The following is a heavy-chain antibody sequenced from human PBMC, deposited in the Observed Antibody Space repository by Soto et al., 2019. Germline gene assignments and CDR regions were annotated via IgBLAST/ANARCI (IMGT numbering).Heavy chain of an antibody. CDR2: IYYSGST. CDR3: ARLSGRDGYNTQDY. Sequence: SETLSLTCAVSGYSISSSNWWGWIRQPPGKGLEWIGYIYYSGSTNYNPSLKSRVTISVDTSKNQFSLKLSSVTAADTAVYYCARLSGRDGYNTQDYWGQGTLVTVSS. V-gene: IGHV4-28*01. J-gene: IGHJ4*02. CDR1: GYSISSSNW. D-gene: IGHD5-12*01.